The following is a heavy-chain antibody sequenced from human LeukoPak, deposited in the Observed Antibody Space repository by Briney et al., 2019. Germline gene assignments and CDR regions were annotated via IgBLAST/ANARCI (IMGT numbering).Heavy chain of an antibody. Sequence: GGSLRLSCAASGFTVSSNYMGWVRQAPGKGLEWVSVIYSGGATYYADSVKGRFTISRDNSKNMIYLEMSSLKAEDTAVYYCAKERSLEIAVAGTIFDYWGQGTLVTVFS. CDR3: AKERSLEIAVAGTIFDY. V-gene: IGHV3-66*01. D-gene: IGHD6-19*01. CDR1: GFTVSSNY. CDR2: IYSGGAT. J-gene: IGHJ4*02.